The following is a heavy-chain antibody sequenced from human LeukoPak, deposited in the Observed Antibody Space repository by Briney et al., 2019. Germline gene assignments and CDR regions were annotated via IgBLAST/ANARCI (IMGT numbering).Heavy chain of an antibody. CDR2: ISYDGSNK. CDR3: GRGHWGLDY. CDR1: GFTFSSYA. D-gene: IGHD7-27*01. Sequence: GGSLRLSCAASGFTFSSYAMHWVRQAPGKGLEWVAVISYDGSNKYYADSVKGRFTISRDNSKNTLYLQMNSLRAEDTAVYYCGRGHWGLDYWGQGALVTVSS. J-gene: IGHJ4*02. V-gene: IGHV3-30*04.